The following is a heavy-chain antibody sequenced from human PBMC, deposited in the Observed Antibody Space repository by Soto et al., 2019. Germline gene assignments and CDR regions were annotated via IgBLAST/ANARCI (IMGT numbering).Heavy chain of an antibody. J-gene: IGHJ6*02. CDR2: IKSNTEGGTT. CDR1: GFTFSHAW. V-gene: IGHV3-15*01. CDR3: ARVPTTVTTPGMDV. Sequence: PGGSLRLSCAASGFTFSHAWMSWVRQAPGKGLEWVGRIKSNTEGGTTAYAAPVKGRFTISRVDSKNTLYLQMNSLKTEDAAVYYCARVPTTVTTPGMDVWGQGTKVTVSS. D-gene: IGHD4-4*01.